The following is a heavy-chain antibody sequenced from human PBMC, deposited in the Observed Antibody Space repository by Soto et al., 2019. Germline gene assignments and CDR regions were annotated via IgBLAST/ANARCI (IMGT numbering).Heavy chain of an antibody. CDR1: GYTLTDLS. CDR3: ATLWTVTVLKTYWYFDL. V-gene: IGHV1-24*01. J-gene: IGHJ2*01. Sequence: ASVKVSCKASGYTLTDLSMQWVRQAPGKGLEWMGGFDPEDGETIYAQKFQGRVTMTEDTSTDTAYMELSSLRSEDTAVYYCATLWTVTVLKTYWYFDLWGRGTLVTV. CDR2: FDPEDGET. D-gene: IGHD4-17*01.